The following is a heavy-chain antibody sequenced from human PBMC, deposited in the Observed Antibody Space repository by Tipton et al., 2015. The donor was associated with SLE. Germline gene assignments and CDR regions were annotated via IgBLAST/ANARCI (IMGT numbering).Heavy chain of an antibody. Sequence: LRLSCTVSGGSISSGYYWGWIRQPPGKGLEWIGSIYHSGSTYYNPSLKSRVTISVDTSKNQFSLKLSSVTAADTAVYYCARGPGFLYSSSRYFDYWGQGTLVTVSS. D-gene: IGHD6-6*01. CDR3: ARGPGFLYSSSRYFDY. J-gene: IGHJ4*02. V-gene: IGHV4-38-2*02. CDR2: IYHSGST. CDR1: GGSISSGYY.